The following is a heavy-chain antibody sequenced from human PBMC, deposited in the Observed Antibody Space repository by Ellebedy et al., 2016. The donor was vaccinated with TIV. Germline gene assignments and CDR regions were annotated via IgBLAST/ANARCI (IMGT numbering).Heavy chain of an antibody. D-gene: IGHD1-1*01. CDR2: ISSSSSYI. J-gene: IGHJ2*01. V-gene: IGHV3-21*01. CDR1: GFTFSSYS. Sequence: GESLKISCAASGFTFSSYSMNWVRQAPGKGLEWVSSISSSSSYIYYADSVKGRFTISRDNAKNSLYLQMNSLRAEDTAVYYCAKGNNWNDDDWYFDLWGRGTLVTVSS. CDR3: AKGNNWNDDDWYFDL.